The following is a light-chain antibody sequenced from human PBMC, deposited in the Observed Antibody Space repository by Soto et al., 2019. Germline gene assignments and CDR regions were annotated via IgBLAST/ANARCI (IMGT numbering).Light chain of an antibody. CDR2: GTS. V-gene: IGKV3-20*01. CDR1: QRVGTNY. CDR3: QQYSSSIRT. J-gene: IGKJ1*01. Sequence: IVLTQSPGTLSLAPGETATLSCRASQRVGTNYLAWFKQKPGQSPRLIYGTSNRATGIPDRFSGSGSGTDFNLTISRLETEDLGVYYCQQYSSSIRTFGQGTKVDIK.